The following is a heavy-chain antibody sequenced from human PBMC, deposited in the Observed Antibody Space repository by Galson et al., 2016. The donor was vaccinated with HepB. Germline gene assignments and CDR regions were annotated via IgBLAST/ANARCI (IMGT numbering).Heavy chain of an antibody. J-gene: IGHJ3*01. CDR3: ARDTAMVLHAFDF. V-gene: IGHV1-46*01. Sequence: SVKVSCKASGYTFISYYMHWVRQAPGRGLEWMGLINPTGGTTTYAQKFQGRVTMTRDTSTRTVYMELSSLRSEDTAVYYCARDTAMVLHAFDFWGQGTMVTVSS. CDR1: GYTFISYY. CDR2: INPTGGTT. D-gene: IGHD5-18*01.